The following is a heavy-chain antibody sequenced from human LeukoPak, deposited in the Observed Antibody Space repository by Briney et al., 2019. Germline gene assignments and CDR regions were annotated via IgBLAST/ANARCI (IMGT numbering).Heavy chain of an antibody. CDR2: INPSGEST. Sequence: ASVKVSCKASGYSFSNYYMHWVRQAPGQGLEWMGIINPSGESTMYAQKFQDRVTMTWDTSTSTVYMELSSLRSEDTAVYYCARVPPGYCSGGSCYLDAFDIWGQGTMVTVSS. CDR3: ARVPPGYCSGGSCYLDAFDI. D-gene: IGHD2-15*01. V-gene: IGHV1-46*01. CDR1: GYSFSNYY. J-gene: IGHJ3*02.